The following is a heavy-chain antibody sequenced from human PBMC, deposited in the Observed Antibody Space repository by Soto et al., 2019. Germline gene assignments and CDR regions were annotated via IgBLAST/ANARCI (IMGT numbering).Heavy chain of an antibody. V-gene: IGHV4-30-2*01. Sequence: SETLSLTCAVSGGSISSGGYSWSWIRQPPGKGLEWIGYIYHSGSTYYNPSLKSRVTISVDRSKNQFSLKLSSVTAADTAVYYCARALGIAAAGTFWYFDLWGRGTLVTSPQ. J-gene: IGHJ2*01. CDR2: IYHSGST. CDR3: ARALGIAAAGTFWYFDL. D-gene: IGHD6-13*01. CDR1: GGSISSGGYS.